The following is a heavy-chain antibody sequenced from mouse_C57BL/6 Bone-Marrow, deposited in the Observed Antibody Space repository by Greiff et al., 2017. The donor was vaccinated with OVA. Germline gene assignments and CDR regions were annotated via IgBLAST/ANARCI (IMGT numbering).Heavy chain of an antibody. Sequence: EVQLVESGGGLVKPGGSLKLSCAASGFTFSSYAMSWVRQTPEKRLEWVATISDGGSYTYYPDNVKGRFTISRDNAKNNLYLQMSHLKSEDTAMYYCARDRHYDAMDYWGQGTSVTVSS. CDR2: ISDGGSYT. CDR1: GFTFSSYA. V-gene: IGHV5-4*01. CDR3: ARDRHYDAMDY. J-gene: IGHJ4*01.